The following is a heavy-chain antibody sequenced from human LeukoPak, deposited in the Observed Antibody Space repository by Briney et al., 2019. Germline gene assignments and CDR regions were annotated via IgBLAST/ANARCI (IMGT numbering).Heavy chain of an antibody. CDR2: SIPIFGTA. V-gene: IGHV1-69*01. Sequence: SVKVSCKASGGTFSSYAISWVRRAPGQGLEGMGGSIPIFGTANYAQKFQGRVTITADESTSTAYMELSSLRSEHTAVYYCAQRMGSKGSKPYYFDYWGQGTLVTVSS. J-gene: IGHJ4*02. CDR1: GGTFSSYA. CDR3: AQRMGSKGSKPYYFDY. D-gene: IGHD3-10*01.